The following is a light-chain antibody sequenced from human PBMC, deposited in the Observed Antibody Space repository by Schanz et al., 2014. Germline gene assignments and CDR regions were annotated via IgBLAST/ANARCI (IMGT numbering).Light chain of an antibody. CDR1: SRDVGGYNY. V-gene: IGLV2-14*03. J-gene: IGLJ2*01. Sequence: QSALTQPASVSGSPGQSITISCTGTSRDVGGYNYVSWYQQHPGKAPKLMIYDVNNRPSGVSNRFSGSKSGNTASLTISGLQAEDEADYYCSAYTSSSTLVFGGGTKLTVL. CDR2: DVN. CDR3: SAYTSSSTLV.